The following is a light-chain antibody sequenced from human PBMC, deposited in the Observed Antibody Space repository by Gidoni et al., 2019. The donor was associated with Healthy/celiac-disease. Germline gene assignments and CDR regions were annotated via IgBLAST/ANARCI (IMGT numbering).Light chain of an antibody. CDR3: QQSYSTPIFT. Sequence: DIQMTQSPSSLSASVGDRVTIPFRASQSISSYLNWYQQKPGKAPKLLIYAASSLQSGVPSRFSGSGSGTDFTLTISSLQPEDFATYYCQQSYSTPIFTFGPGTKVDIK. J-gene: IGKJ3*01. CDR1: QSISSY. V-gene: IGKV1-39*01. CDR2: AAS.